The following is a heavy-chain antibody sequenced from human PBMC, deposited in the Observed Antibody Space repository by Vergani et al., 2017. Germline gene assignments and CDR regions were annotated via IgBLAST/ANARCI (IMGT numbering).Heavy chain of an antibody. V-gene: IGHV3-30*18. D-gene: IGHD1-26*01. J-gene: IGHJ4*02. CDR3: AKDYEWELPTHFDY. CDR1: GFTFSSYG. CDR2: ISYDGSNK. Sequence: QVQLVESGGGVVQPGRSLRLSCAASGFTFSSYGMHWVRQAPGKGLEWVAVISYDGSNKYYADSVKGRFTISRDNSKNTLYLQMNSLRAEDTAVYYCAKDYEWELPTHFDYWGQGTLVTVSS.